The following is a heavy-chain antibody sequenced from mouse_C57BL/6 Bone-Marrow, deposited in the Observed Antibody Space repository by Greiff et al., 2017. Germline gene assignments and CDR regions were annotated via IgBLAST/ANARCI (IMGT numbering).Heavy chain of an antibody. CDR2: ISDGGSYT. Sequence: DVMLVESGGGLVKPGGSLKLSCAASGFTFSSYAMSWVRQTPEKRLEWVATISDGGSYTYYPDNVKGRFTISRDNAKNNLYLQMSHLKSEDTAMYYCARSTSGLHFDYWGQGTTLTVSS. J-gene: IGHJ2*01. CDR3: ARSTSGLHFDY. V-gene: IGHV5-4*03. CDR1: GFTFSSYA. D-gene: IGHD3-2*02.